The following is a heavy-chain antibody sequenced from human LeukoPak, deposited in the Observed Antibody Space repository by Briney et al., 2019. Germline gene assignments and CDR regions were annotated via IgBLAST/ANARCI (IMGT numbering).Heavy chain of an antibody. CDR1: GFTFSSYE. D-gene: IGHD6-13*01. Sequence: GGSLRLSCAASGFTFSSYEMNWVRQAPGKGLEWVSYISSSGSTIYYADSVKGRFTISRDNAKNSLYLQMNSLRAEDTAVYYCARVSDIAAAVGYWGQGTLVTVSS. J-gene: IGHJ4*02. CDR3: ARVSDIAAAVGY. V-gene: IGHV3-48*03. CDR2: ISSSGSTI.